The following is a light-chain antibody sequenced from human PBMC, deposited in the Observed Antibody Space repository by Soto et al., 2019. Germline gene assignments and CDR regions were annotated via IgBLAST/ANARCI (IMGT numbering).Light chain of an antibody. V-gene: IGKV2-28*01. Sequence: LAWYLQKPGESPPLLIYLGSNRAWGGPDRLSGSGSGTNFTLQISRGDARYFGFYYFMQPLQTTYTFGQGTRLDI. CDR3: MQPLQTTYT. CDR2: LGS. J-gene: IGKJ5*01.